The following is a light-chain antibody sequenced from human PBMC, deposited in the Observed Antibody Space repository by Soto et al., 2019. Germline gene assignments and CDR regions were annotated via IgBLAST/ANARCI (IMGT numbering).Light chain of an antibody. CDR3: QQRSNWPPVT. CDR1: QSVNRH. V-gene: IGKV3-11*01. CDR2: DAS. J-gene: IGKJ4*01. Sequence: EIVLTQSPGTLSVSPGDRVTLSCRASQSVNRHLAWYRQKPGQAPRLLIYDASNRATGVPARFSGSGSGTDFTLTISSLEPEDFGVYYCQQRSNWPPVTFGGGTKVDIK.